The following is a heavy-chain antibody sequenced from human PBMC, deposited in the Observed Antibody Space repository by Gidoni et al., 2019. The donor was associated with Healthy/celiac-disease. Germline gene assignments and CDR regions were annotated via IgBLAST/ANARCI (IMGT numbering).Heavy chain of an antibody. CDR2: INHSGST. J-gene: IGHJ4*02. V-gene: IGHV4-34*01. D-gene: IGHD3-10*01. CDR1: SGSFSGYY. Sequence: QVQLQQWGAGLLQPSATLSLTCAVYSGSFSGYYWSWIRQPPGKGLEWIGEINHSGSTNYNPSLKSRVTISVDTSKNQFSLKLSSVTAADTAVYYCAGRLHGSGSFDYWGQGTLVTVSS. CDR3: AGRLHGSGSFDY.